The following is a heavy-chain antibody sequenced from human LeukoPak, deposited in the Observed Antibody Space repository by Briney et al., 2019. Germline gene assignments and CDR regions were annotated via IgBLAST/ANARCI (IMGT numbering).Heavy chain of an antibody. D-gene: IGHD6-6*01. CDR2: INHSGST. J-gene: IGHJ4*02. CDR1: GESFSGYY. Sequence: SETLSLTCAVYGESFSGYYWSWIRQPPEKGLEWIGEINHSGSTNYNPSLKSRVTISVDTSKNQFSLKLSSVTAADTAVYYCARDLAARPQDYWGQGTLVTVSS. V-gene: IGHV4-34*01. CDR3: ARDLAARPQDY.